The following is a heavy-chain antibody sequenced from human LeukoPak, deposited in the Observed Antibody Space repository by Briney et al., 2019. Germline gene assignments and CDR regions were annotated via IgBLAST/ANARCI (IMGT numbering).Heavy chain of an antibody. J-gene: IGHJ5*02. CDR1: GFTFSSYG. Sequence: PGRSLRLSCAASGFTFSSYGMHWVRQAPGKGLEWVAVISYDGSNKYYADSVKGRFTISRDNSKNTLYLQMNSLRAEDTAVYYCAKGLTAMVKAWFDPWGQGTPVTVSS. V-gene: IGHV3-30*18. D-gene: IGHD5-18*01. CDR2: ISYDGSNK. CDR3: AKGLTAMVKAWFDP.